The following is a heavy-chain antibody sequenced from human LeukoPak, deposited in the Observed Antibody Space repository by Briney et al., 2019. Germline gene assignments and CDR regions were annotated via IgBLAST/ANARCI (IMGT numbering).Heavy chain of an antibody. Sequence: PGGSLRLSCSASGFTFSSYAMHWVRQAPGKGLEHVSAISSNGGSTYYADSVKGRFTISRDNSKNTLYLQMSSLRAEDTAVYYCAKDSSGFLYYFDYWGQGTLVTVSS. J-gene: IGHJ4*02. CDR3: AKDSSGFLYYFDY. CDR1: GFTFSSYA. D-gene: IGHD6-19*01. CDR2: ISSNGGST. V-gene: IGHV3-64D*06.